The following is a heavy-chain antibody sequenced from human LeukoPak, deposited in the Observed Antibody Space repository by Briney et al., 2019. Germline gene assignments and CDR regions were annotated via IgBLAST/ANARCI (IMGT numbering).Heavy chain of an antibody. CDR2: IGSSGRTI. V-gene: IGHV3-48*04. CDR1: GFIFSTYS. D-gene: IGHD3/OR15-3a*01. Sequence: GGSLRLSCAASGFIFSTYSMNWVRQAPGKGLEWVSYIGSSGRTIYYADSVKGRFTISRDNAKNSLYLQMNSLRAEDTAVYYCARVGIPGWTDAFDIWGQGTMVTVSS. J-gene: IGHJ3*02. CDR3: ARVGIPGWTDAFDI.